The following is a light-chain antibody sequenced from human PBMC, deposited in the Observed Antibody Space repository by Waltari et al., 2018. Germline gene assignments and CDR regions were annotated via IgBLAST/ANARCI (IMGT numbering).Light chain of an antibody. Sequence: QSALTQPASVSGSPGQSITISCTGTSSDVGSYNLVSWYQQHPGKAPKLMISEVTKRPSGVSNRFSGSKSGNTASLTISGLQAEDEADYCCCSYAGSTTHVIFGGGTKLTVL. CDR2: EVT. CDR3: CSYAGSTTHVI. CDR1: SSDVGSYNL. J-gene: IGLJ2*01. V-gene: IGLV2-23*02.